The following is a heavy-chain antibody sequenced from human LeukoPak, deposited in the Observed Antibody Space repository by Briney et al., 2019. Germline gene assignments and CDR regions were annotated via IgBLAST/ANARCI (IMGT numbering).Heavy chain of an antibody. CDR3: ARDRNYPRDQFDY. J-gene: IGHJ4*02. D-gene: IGHD4-11*01. Sequence: GGSLRLSCVASGFTFDSYAVSWVRQAPGKGLEWVSAISGSGKSNSPWYADSVRGRFTISRDNSKNTVYLQMQNLRAEDTAVYFCARDRNYPRDQFDYWGQGTLVTVSS. V-gene: IGHV3-23*01. CDR1: GFTFDSYA. CDR2: ISGSGKSNSP.